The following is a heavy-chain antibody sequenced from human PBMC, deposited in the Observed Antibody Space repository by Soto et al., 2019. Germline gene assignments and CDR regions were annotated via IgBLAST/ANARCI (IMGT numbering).Heavy chain of an antibody. CDR2: IYYSGST. CDR1: GGSISSYY. D-gene: IGHD6-19*01. Sequence: SETLSLTCTVSGGSISSYYWSWIRQPPGKGLEWIGYIYYSGSTNYNPSLKSRVTISVDTSKNQFSLRLSSVTAADTAVYYCARATLDSSGWSHFDYWGQGTLVTGS. J-gene: IGHJ4*02. CDR3: ARATLDSSGWSHFDY. V-gene: IGHV4-59*01.